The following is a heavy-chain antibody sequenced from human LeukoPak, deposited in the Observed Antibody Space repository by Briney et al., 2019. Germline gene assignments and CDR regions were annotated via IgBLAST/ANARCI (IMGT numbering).Heavy chain of an antibody. V-gene: IGHV4-39*07. J-gene: IGHJ5*02. D-gene: IGHD2-2*01. CDR1: GGSISSSSYY. CDR2: IYYSGST. Sequence: PSETLSLTCTVSGGSISSSSYYWGWIRQPPGKGLEWIGSIYYSGSTNYNPSLKSRVTISVDTSKNQFSLKLSSVTAADTAVYYCAREEYQGNGWFDPWGQGTLVTVSS. CDR3: AREEYQGNGWFDP.